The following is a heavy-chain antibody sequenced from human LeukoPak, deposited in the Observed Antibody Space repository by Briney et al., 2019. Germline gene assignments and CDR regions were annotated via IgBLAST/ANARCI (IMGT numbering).Heavy chain of an antibody. D-gene: IGHD5-12*01. J-gene: IGHJ3*02. CDR1: GGSISSYY. CDR2: IYYSGST. Sequence: SETLSLTCTVSGGSISSYYWSWLRQPPGKGLEWIGYIYYSGSTNYNPSLKSRVTISVDTSKNQFSLKLSSVTAADTAVYYCATEVKWRGAFDIWGQGTMVTVSS. V-gene: IGHV4-59*01. CDR3: ATEVKWRGAFDI.